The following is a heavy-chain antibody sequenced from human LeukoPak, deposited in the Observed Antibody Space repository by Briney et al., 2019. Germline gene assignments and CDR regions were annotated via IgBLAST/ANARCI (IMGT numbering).Heavy chain of an antibody. Sequence: SETLSLTCTVSGGSISGSYWSWIRQPPGKGLEWIGYIYYSGATYYSPSLKSRITISVDTSLSQFSLKMNSVTAADTAVYFCARYDSSSAGFDFWGQGTLVTVSS. D-gene: IGHD2-2*01. CDR3: ARYDSSSAGFDF. J-gene: IGHJ4*02. CDR2: IYYSGAT. V-gene: IGHV4-59*01. CDR1: GGSISGSY.